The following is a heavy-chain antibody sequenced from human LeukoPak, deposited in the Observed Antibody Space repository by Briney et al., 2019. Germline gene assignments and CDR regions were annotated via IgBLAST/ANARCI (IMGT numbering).Heavy chain of an antibody. Sequence: GGSLRLSCAASGFTVSSNYLSWVRQAPGKGLEWVSVISGSGGSTYYADSVKGRFTISRDNSKNTLFLQMNSLRAEDTAIYYCARDPPYDIWNGPDIWGQGTMVTVSS. D-gene: IGHD3-3*01. CDR3: ARDPPYDIWNGPDI. V-gene: IGHV3-23*01. CDR1: GFTVSSNY. CDR2: ISGSGGST. J-gene: IGHJ3*02.